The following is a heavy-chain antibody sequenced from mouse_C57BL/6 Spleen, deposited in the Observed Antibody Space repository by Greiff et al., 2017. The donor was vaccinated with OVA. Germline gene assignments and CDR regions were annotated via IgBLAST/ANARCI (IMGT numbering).Heavy chain of an antibody. CDR1: GYTFTTYP. CDR3: AIRTTVNYFDY. V-gene: IGHV1-47*01. J-gene: IGHJ2*01. CDR2: FHPYNDDT. D-gene: IGHD1-1*01. Sequence: VQLQQSGAELVKPGASVKMSCKASGYTFTTYPIEWMKQNHGKSLEWIGNFHPYNDDTKYNEKFKGKATLTVDKSSSTAYLALSRITSDDSAVYYCAIRTTVNYFDYWGQGTTLTVSS.